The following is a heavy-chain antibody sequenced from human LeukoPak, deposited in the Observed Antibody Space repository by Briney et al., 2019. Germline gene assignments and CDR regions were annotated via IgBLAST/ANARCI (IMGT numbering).Heavy chain of an antibody. Sequence: ASVKVSCKASGYTFTSYYMHWVRQAPGQGLEWMGIINPSGGSTSDAQKFQGRVTMTSDTSTSTVYMELSSLRSEDTAVYYCASDSGSYWSSHYYYYMDVCGKGTTVTASS. D-gene: IGHD1-26*01. CDR2: INPSGGST. J-gene: IGHJ6*03. CDR1: GYTFTSYY. V-gene: IGHV1-46*03. CDR3: ASDSGSYWSSHYYYYMDV.